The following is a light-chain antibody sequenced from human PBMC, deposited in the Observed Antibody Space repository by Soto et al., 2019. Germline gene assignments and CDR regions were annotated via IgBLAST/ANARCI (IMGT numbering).Light chain of an antibody. CDR3: QPYDTRLGAEL. Sequence: QSVLTQPPSVSGAPGQRVTLSCTGSSSNFGARYDVHWYQHIPGKAPKLIIFGNTNRPSGVPDRFSGSRSGTSASLVIAGLQPEDEAHYYCQPYDTRLGAELFGGGTKVTVL. CDR1: SSNFGARYD. J-gene: IGLJ3*02. V-gene: IGLV1-40*01. CDR2: GNT.